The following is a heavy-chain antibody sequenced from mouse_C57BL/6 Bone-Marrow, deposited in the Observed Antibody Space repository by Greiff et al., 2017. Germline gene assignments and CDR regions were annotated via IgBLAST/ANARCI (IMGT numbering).Heavy chain of an antibody. Sequence: DVMLVESGGGLVKPGGSLKLSCAASGFTFSDYGMHWVRQAPEKGLEWVAYISSGSSTIYYADTVKGRFTISRDNAKNTLFLQMTSLRSEDTAMYYCARTRGSSSYWYFDVWGTGTTVTVSS. CDR3: ARTRGSSSYWYFDV. J-gene: IGHJ1*03. CDR2: ISSGSSTI. V-gene: IGHV5-17*01. CDR1: GFTFSDYG. D-gene: IGHD1-1*01.